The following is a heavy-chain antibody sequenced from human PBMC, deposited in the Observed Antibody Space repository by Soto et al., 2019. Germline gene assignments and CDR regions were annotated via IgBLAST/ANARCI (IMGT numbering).Heavy chain of an antibody. J-gene: IGHJ6*02. CDR2: FDPEDGET. CDR3: GREDRDRETGLVPAAIDGMDV. D-gene: IGHD2-2*01. Sequence: ASVKVSCKVSGYTLTELSMHWVRQAPGKGLEWMGGFDPEDGETIYAQKFQGRVTMTEGTSTDTAYMELSSLRSEDTAVYYCGREDRDRETGLVPAAIDGMDVWGQGTTVTVSS. V-gene: IGHV1-24*01. CDR1: GYTLTELS.